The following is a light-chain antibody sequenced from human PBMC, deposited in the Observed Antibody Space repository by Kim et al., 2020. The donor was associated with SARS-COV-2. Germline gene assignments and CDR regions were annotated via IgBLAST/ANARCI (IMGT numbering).Light chain of an antibody. CDR1: SSRIVADYD. J-gene: IGLJ3*02. Sequence: TISYVESSSRIVADYDVHCYQQFPGTVPQLHLYGNNDRPSGVPDRFSASKSGTSASLVITGLQAEVGADYYCQSYDKSLSGSWVFGGGTKLTVL. V-gene: IGLV1-40*01. CDR3: QSYDKSLSGSWV. CDR2: GNN.